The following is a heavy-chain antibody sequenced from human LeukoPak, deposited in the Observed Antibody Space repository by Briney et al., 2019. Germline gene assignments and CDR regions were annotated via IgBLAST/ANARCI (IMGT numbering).Heavy chain of an antibody. CDR2: IKQDGSEQ. CDR1: GFTFSNYW. CDR3: VRAGWELDY. J-gene: IGHJ4*02. Sequence: GGSLRLSCAASGFTFSNYWMIWVRQAPGKGLEWVANIKQDGSEQYYVGSVKGRSTIARDDAKNLLYLQMNSLRTEDTALYYCVRAGWELDYWGQGAPVTVSS. D-gene: IGHD1-26*01. V-gene: IGHV3-7*01.